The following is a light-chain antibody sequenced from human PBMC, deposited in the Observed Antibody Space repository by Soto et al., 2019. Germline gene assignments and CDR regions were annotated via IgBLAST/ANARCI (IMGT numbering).Light chain of an antibody. CDR2: EVS. CDR1: SSDVGAYNY. J-gene: IGLJ1*01. Sequence: QSVLTQPPSASGSPGQSVTISCTGTSSDVGAYNYVSWYQQHPGKAPKLMIYEVSNRPSAVPHRFSGSKPGNTASLTVSGLQAEDEADFYCCSYAGSNNYVFGTGPKVTV. V-gene: IGLV2-8*01. CDR3: CSYAGSNNYV.